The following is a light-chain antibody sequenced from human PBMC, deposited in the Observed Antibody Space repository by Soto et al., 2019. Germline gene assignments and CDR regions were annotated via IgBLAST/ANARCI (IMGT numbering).Light chain of an antibody. V-gene: IGKV4-1*01. CDR1: QGVLYSPNNKNY. J-gene: IGKJ1*01. CDR2: WAS. Sequence: DIVLTQSADSLAVSLGERATSNGKPSQGVLYSPNNKNYLAWYQQKPGQPPKLLIYWASTRESGVPDRFSGSGSGTDFTLPIRSLQSEDVAVYYCQQYYSTPWTVGQGTKVDIK. CDR3: QQYYSTPWT.